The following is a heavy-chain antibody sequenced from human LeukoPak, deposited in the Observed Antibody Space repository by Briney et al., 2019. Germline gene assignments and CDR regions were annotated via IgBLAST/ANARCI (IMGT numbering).Heavy chain of an antibody. J-gene: IGHJ4*02. CDR3: ATSGSYGY. V-gene: IGHV3-9*01. Sequence: GRSLRLSCAASGFTFDDCAMHWVRQAPGKGLEWVSGISWNSGSIGYADSVKGRFTISRDNAKNSLYLQMNSLRAEDTALYYCATSGSYGYWGQGTLVTVSS. CDR1: GFTFDDCA. CDR2: ISWNSGSI. D-gene: IGHD1-26*01.